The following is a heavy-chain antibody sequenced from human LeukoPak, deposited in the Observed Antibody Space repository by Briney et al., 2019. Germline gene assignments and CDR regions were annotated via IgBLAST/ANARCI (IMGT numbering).Heavy chain of an antibody. CDR1: GGSISSGSYY. D-gene: IGHD5-18*01. CDR2: IYTSGST. CDR3: ARPKYSYGPAAAFDI. J-gene: IGHJ3*02. V-gene: IGHV4-61*02. Sequence: KPSETLSLTCTVSGGSISSGSYYWSWIRQPAGKGLEWIGRIYTSGSTNYNPSLKSRVTISVDTSKNQFSLKLSSVTAADTAVYYCARPKYSYGPAAAFDIWGQGTMVTVSS.